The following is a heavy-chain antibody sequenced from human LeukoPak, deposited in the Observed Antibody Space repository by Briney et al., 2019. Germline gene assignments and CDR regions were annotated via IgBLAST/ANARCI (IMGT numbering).Heavy chain of an antibody. CDR1: GYTFTSYY. CDR3: ARSVRGYSYGQFGY. Sequence: ASVKVSCKASGYTFTSYYMHWVRQAPGQGLEWMGIINPSGGSTSYAQKFQGRVTMTTDTSTSTAYMELRSLRSDDTAVYYCARSVRGYSYGQFGYWGQGTLVTVSS. CDR2: INPSGGST. V-gene: IGHV1-46*01. D-gene: IGHD5-18*01. J-gene: IGHJ4*02.